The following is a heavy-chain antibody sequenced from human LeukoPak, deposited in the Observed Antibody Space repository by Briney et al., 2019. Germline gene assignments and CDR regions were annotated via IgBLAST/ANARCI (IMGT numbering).Heavy chain of an antibody. Sequence: PGGSLRLSCAASGFTFSSYAMSWVRQAPGKGLEWVSAISGSGGSTYYADSVKGRFTISRDNSKNTLYLQMNSLRAEDTAVYYCAKDILEGWTTVTSIDYWGQGTLVTVSS. CDR2: ISGSGGST. D-gene: IGHD4-17*01. J-gene: IGHJ4*02. V-gene: IGHV3-23*01. CDR3: AKDILEGWTTVTSIDY. CDR1: GFTFSSYA.